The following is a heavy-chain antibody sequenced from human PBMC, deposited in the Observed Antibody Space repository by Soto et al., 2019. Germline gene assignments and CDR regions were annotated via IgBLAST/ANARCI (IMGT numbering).Heavy chain of an antibody. J-gene: IGHJ6*02. CDR3: ARIRRTFDSYGLDV. Sequence: GGSLRLSCAASGFTFSSYAMTWVRQAPGKGLDWVSVIGRNSGDPRYADSVKGRFTISRDNARNSLYLQMNSLRGEDTAVYYCARIRRTFDSYGLDVWGQGTTVTVSS. D-gene: IGHD2-2*03. CDR1: GFTFSSYA. CDR2: IGRNSGDP. V-gene: IGHV3-21*01.